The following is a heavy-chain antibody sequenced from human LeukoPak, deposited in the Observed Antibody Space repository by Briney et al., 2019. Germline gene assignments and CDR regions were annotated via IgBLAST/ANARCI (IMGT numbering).Heavy chain of an antibody. CDR2: IYYSGSA. V-gene: IGHV4-59*08. J-gene: IGHJ5*02. D-gene: IGHD6-6*01. CDR1: GGSISSYS. CDR3: ARLEGSRIDP. Sequence: SETLSLTCTVSGGSISSYSWSWIRQPPGKGLEWIGYIYYSGSANYNPSLKSRVTISVDTSKNQFSLKLSSVTAADTAVYYCARLEGSRIDPWGQGTLVTVSS.